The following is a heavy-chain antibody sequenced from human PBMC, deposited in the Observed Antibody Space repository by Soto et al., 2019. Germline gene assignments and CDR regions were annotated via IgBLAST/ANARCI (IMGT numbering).Heavy chain of an antibody. CDR3: AKGSTGYYYDSSGYYAPDY. CDR2: ISGSGGST. Sequence: GPLRLSCAASGFTFSSYAMSWVRQAPGKGLEWVSAISGSGGSTYYADSVKGRFTISRDNSKNTLYLQMDSLRAEDTAVYYCAKGSTGYYYDSSGYYAPDYWGQGTLVTVSS. J-gene: IGHJ4*02. D-gene: IGHD3-22*01. CDR1: GFTFSSYA. V-gene: IGHV3-23*01.